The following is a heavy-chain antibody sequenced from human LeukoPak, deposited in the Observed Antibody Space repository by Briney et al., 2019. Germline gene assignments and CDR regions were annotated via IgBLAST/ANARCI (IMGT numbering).Heavy chain of an antibody. D-gene: IGHD6-13*01. J-gene: IGHJ6*03. V-gene: IGHV3-21*01. CDR2: ISSSSSYI. CDR3: ARDNTEGSSWYLGYHYYYMDV. Sequence: GGSLRLSCAASGFTFSSYSMNWVRQAPGKGLEWVSSISSSSSYIYYADSVKGRFTISRDNSKNTLYLQMNSLRAEDTAVYYCARDNTEGSSWYLGYHYYYMDVWGKGTTVTVSS. CDR1: GFTFSSYS.